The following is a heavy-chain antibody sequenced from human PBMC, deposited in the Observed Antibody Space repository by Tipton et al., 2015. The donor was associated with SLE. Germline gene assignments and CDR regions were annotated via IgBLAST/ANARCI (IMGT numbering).Heavy chain of an antibody. D-gene: IGHD3-22*01. V-gene: IGHV3-11*03. CDR3: ARRGTYYYESSGSPGAFDI. Sequence: SLRLSCAASGFTVSSNYMSWIRQAPGKGLEWVSYISSSSSYTNYADSVKGRFTISRDNAKNSLYLQMNSLRAEDTAVYYCARRGTYYYESSGSPGAFDIWGQGTMVTVSS. CDR2: ISSSSSYT. CDR1: GFTVSSNY. J-gene: IGHJ3*02.